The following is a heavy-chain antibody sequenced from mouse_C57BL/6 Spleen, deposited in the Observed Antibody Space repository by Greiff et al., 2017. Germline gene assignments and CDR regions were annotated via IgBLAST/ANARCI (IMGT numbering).Heavy chain of an antibody. V-gene: IGHV1-61*01. CDR2: IYPSDSET. Sequence: VQLQQPGAELVRPGSSVKLSCKASGYTFTSYWMDWVKQRPGQGLEWIGNIYPSDSETHYNQKFKDKATLTVDKSSSTAYMQLSSLTSEDSAVYYCARAFTVVEGYYAMDYWGQGTSVTVSS. CDR1: GYTFTSYW. CDR3: ARAFTVVEGYYAMDY. D-gene: IGHD1-1*01. J-gene: IGHJ4*01.